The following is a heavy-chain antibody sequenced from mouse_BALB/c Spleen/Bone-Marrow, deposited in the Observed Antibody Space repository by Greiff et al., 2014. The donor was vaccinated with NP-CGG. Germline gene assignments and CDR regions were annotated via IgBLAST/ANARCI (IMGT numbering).Heavy chain of an antibody. CDR2: IYPGNVNT. V-gene: IGHV1S56*01. CDR1: GYTFTNYY. J-gene: IGHJ4*01. Sequence: QVQLQQSGPELVKPGASVRISCKASGYTFTNYYIHWGKQKPGQGLEWIGWIYPGNVNTKYNEKFKGKATLTADKSSSTAYMQLSSLTSEDSAVYFCARDTMDYWGQGTSVTVSS. CDR3: ARDTMDY.